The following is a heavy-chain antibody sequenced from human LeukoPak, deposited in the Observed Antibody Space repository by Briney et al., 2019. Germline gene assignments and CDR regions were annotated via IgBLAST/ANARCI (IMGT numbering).Heavy chain of an antibody. CDR1: GYTFTGYH. CDR3: ARDYCSSNRCLFDY. V-gene: IGHV1-2*06. CDR2: INPNSGDT. J-gene: IGHJ4*02. D-gene: IGHD2-2*01. Sequence: ASVKVSCKASGYTFTGYHMHWVRQAPGQGLEWMGRINPNSGDTNYAQKFQGRVTMTRDTSISTAYMELSRLRSDDTAVYYCARDYCSSNRCLFDYWGQGTLVTVSS.